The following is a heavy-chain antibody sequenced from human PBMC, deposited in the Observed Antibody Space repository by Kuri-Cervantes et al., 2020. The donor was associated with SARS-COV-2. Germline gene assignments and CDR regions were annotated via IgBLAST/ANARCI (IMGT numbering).Heavy chain of an antibody. D-gene: IGHD3-16*02. J-gene: IGHJ4*02. CDR2: IYHSGST. Sequence: SCAVAGGSISSGGYSWSWIRQPPGKGLEWSGYIYHSGSTYYNPSLKSRVAISVDTSKNQFSLKLSSVTAADTAVYYCARGGMVTFGGVIETFDYWGQGTLVTVSS. CDR1: GGSISSGGYS. V-gene: IGHV4-30-2*01. CDR3: ARGGMVTFGGVIETFDY.